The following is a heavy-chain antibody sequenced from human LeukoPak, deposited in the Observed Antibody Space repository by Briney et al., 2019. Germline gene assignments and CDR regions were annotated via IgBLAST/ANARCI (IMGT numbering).Heavy chain of an antibody. CDR3: AKDRRPTYYSDSSGYYFRDAFDM. J-gene: IGHJ3*02. CDR2: MSGGGGST. CDR1: GFTFSSYA. V-gene: IGHV3-23*01. Sequence: SGGSLRLSCAAPGFTFSSYAMIWVRQAPGKGLEWVSGMSGGGGSTYYADSVKGRFTISRDNSKNTLYLRMNSLRTEDTAVYYCAKDRRPTYYSDSSGYYFRDAFDMWGQGIMVTVSS. D-gene: IGHD3-22*01.